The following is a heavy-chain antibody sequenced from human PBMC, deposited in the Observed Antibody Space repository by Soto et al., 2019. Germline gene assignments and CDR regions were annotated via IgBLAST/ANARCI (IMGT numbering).Heavy chain of an antibody. D-gene: IGHD3-3*01. CDR3: ARSRNLSIFGVARSPLDY. Sequence: SETLSLTCAVYGGSFSGYYWSWIRQPPGKGLEWIGEINHSGSTNYNPSLKSRVTISVDTSKNQFSLKLSSVTAADTAVYYCARSRNLSIFGVARSPLDYWGQGTLVTVSS. V-gene: IGHV4-34*01. CDR2: INHSGST. CDR1: GGSFSGYY. J-gene: IGHJ4*02.